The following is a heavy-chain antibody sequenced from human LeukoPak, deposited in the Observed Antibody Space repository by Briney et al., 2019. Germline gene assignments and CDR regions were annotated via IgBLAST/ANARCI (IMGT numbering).Heavy chain of an antibody. J-gene: IGHJ4*02. V-gene: IGHV3-7*01. Sequence: GGSLRLSCAASGFSFNGDWMNGVRQAPGKGLEWVANIKPDGSQTYYGDSVKGRFSISRDNAKKLLFLQMNSLRAEDTAVYYCVRDGPAFLDFDYWGQGTLVTVSS. CDR1: GFSFNGDW. CDR2: IKPDGSQT. D-gene: IGHD2-2*01. CDR3: VRDGPAFLDFDY.